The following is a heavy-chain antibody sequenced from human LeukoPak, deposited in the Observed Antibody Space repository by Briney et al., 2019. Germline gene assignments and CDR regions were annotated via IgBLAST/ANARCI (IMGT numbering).Heavy chain of an antibody. CDR3: ARAGQEWFGELGFDS. Sequence: GGSLRLSCAVSGFTFSSNWMSWVRQAPGKGLEWVANIKQDGSEKYYVASVKGRFTISRDNAKNSLYLQMNSLRAEDTAMYYCARAGQEWFGELGFDSWGQGTLVTVSS. J-gene: IGHJ4*02. CDR2: IKQDGSEK. D-gene: IGHD3-10*01. CDR1: GFTFSSNW. V-gene: IGHV3-7*01.